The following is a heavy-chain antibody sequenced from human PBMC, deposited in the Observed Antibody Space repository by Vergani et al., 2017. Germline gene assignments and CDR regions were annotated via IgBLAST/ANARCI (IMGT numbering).Heavy chain of an antibody. CDR2: VSTGTKSQ. CDR3: VKGKGTFEN. V-gene: IGHV3-30*01. D-gene: IGHD1-7*01. Sequence: QLVESGGGWVQPGGSLRLSCVVSGFDFSSYIMNWVRPAPGKGLEWVSFVSTGTKSQSYAESVKGRFTISRDNSKNMVYIQMNSLRPEDTAVYYCVKGKGTFENWGQGTLVTVSS. CDR1: GFDFSSYI. J-gene: IGHJ4*02.